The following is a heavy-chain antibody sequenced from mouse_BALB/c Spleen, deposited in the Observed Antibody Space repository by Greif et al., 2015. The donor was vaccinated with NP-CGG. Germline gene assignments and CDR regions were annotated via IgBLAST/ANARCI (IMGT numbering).Heavy chain of an antibody. V-gene: IGHV1-82*01. Sequence: QVQLQQSGPELVKPGASVKISCKASGYAFSSSWMNWVRQRPGQGLEWIGRIYPGDGDTNYNGKFKGKATLTADKSSSTAYMQLSSLTSVDSAVYFCAREGYLAWFAYWGQGTLVTVSA. J-gene: IGHJ3*01. CDR3: AREGYLAWFAY. D-gene: IGHD2-2*01. CDR2: IYPGDGDT. CDR1: GYAFSSSW.